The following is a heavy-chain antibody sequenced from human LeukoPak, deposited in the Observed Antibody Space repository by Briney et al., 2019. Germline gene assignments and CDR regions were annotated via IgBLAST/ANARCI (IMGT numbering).Heavy chain of an antibody. CDR3: ARGYSNYPYYFDY. J-gene: IGHJ4*02. Sequence: IGYIYYSGSTYYNPSLKSRVTISVDTSKNQFSLKLSSVTAADTAVYYCARGYSNYPYYFDYWGQGTLVTVSS. V-gene: IGHV4-31*02. CDR2: IYYSGST. D-gene: IGHD4-11*01.